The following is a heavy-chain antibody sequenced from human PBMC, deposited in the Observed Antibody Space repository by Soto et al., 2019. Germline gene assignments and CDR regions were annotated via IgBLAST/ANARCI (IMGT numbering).Heavy chain of an antibody. CDR1: GGTLSTYT. CDR3: ARPTYNSGWPEPAFDS. D-gene: IGHD6-19*01. J-gene: IGHJ4*02. Sequence: ASVKVSCKASGGTLSTYTINWVRQAPGQGLEWMGRIIPILDIADYAQKFQGRVTMTRNTSISTAYMELSSLRSEDTAMYYCARPTYNSGWPEPAFDSWGQGTLVTVSS. V-gene: IGHV1-69*02. CDR2: IIPILDIA.